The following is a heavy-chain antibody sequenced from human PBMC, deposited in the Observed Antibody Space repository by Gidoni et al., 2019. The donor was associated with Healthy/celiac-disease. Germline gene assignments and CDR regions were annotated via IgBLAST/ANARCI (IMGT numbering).Heavy chain of an antibody. CDR3: AHSMGYSVTFDY. D-gene: IGHD5-18*01. CDR1: GFLLSTSGVG. J-gene: IGHJ4*02. Sequence: QITLKESGPTLVKPTQTLTLTCTFSGFLLSTSGVGVGWIRQPPGKALEWLALIYWNDDKRYSPSLKSRLTITKDTSKNQVVLIMTNMDPVDTATYYCAHSMGYSVTFDYWGQGTLVTVSS. V-gene: IGHV2-5*01. CDR2: IYWNDDK.